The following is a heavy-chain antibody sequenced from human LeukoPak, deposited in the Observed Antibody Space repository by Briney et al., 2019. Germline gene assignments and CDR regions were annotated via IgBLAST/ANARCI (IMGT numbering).Heavy chain of an antibody. CDR1: GFTFNNYA. Sequence: GRSLRLSCAASGFTFNNYAMSWVRQAPGRGLEWVSTIGGTGGTTYYADSMKGRFSISRDNSKSTLYLQMNSLRAEDTAVYYCAKEGSIGVTRGGGFDYWGQGTLVTVSS. CDR3: AKEGSIGVTRGGGFDY. J-gene: IGHJ4*02. V-gene: IGHV3-23*01. D-gene: IGHD3-10*01. CDR2: IGGTGGTT.